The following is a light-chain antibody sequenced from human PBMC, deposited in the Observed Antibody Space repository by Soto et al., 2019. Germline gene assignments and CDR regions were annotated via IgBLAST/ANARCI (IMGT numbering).Light chain of an antibody. Sequence: EIVLTQSPATLSLSPGERTTLSCRASQSISSYLAWYQQKPGQAPRLLIYDASKRATGIPARFTGSGSGTDFTLTISSLQSEDFATYYCQQYKSFWTFGQGTKVDIK. J-gene: IGKJ1*01. V-gene: IGKV3-11*01. CDR3: QQYKSFWT. CDR1: QSISSY. CDR2: DAS.